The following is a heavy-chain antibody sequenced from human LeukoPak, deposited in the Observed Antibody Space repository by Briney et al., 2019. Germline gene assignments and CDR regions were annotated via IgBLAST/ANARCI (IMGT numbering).Heavy chain of an antibody. CDR1: GFTVSSNY. V-gene: IGHV3-66*02. J-gene: IGHJ3*02. CDR3: TRVVLMVYAKAFDI. D-gene: IGHD2-8*01. CDR2: IYSGGST. Sequence: QPGGSLRLSCAASGFTVSSNYMNWVRQAPGKGLEWVSVIYSGGSTYYADSVKGRFTVSRDNSKNTLYLQMNSLRAEDTAVYYCTRVVLMVYAKAFDIWGQGTMVTVSS.